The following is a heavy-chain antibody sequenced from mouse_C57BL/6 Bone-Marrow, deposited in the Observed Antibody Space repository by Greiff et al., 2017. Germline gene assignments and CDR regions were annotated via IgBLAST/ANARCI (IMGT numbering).Heavy chain of an antibody. CDR1: GYTFTSYN. D-gene: IGHD2-5*01. CDR2: IYPGNGAT. Sequence: LQESGAELVRPGASVKMSCKASGYTFTSYNMHWVKQTPRQGLEWIGAIYPGNGATSYNQKFKGKATLTVDKSSSTAYMQLSSLTSEDSAVYFCARSPYYSNSLAYWGQGTLVTVSA. V-gene: IGHV1-12*01. J-gene: IGHJ3*01. CDR3: ARSPYYSNSLAY.